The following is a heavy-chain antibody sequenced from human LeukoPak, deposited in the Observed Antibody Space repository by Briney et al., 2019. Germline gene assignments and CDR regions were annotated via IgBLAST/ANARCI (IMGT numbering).Heavy chain of an antibody. CDR1: GFTFSSYE. Sequence: RSGGSLRLSCAASGFTFSSYEMNWVRQAPGKGLEWVSYISRSSSTIYYAASVKGRFTISRDNAKNSLFLQMNSLRAEDTAAYYCARERGYSSSAFIIWGQGTMVTVSS. V-gene: IGHV3-48*01. CDR2: ISRSSSTI. D-gene: IGHD5-18*01. CDR3: ARERGYSSSAFII. J-gene: IGHJ3*02.